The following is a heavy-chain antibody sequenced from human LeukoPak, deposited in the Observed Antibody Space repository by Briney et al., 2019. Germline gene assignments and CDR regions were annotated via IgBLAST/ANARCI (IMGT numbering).Heavy chain of an antibody. CDR1: GGTFSSYA. CDR2: IIPILGIA. CDR3: ARQYYDFWSGYNYFDY. D-gene: IGHD3-3*01. V-gene: IGHV1-69*04. J-gene: IGHJ4*02. Sequence: SVTVSCKASGGTFSSYAISWVRQAPGQGLEWMGRIIPILGIANYAQKFQGRVTITADKSTSTAYMELSSLRSEDTAVYYCARQYYDFWSGYNYFDYWGQGTLVTVSS.